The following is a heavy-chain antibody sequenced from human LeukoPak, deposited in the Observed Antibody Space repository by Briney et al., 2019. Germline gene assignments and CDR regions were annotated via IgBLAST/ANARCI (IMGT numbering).Heavy chain of an antibody. CDR1: GFTFSKYD. D-gene: IGHD3/OR15-3a*01. Sequence: PGGSLRLSCAASGFTFSKYDMHWVRQAPGKGLEWVAFIWSDGSNKYYADSVKGRFTISRDNSKNTLYLQMNSLRAEDTAVYHCAKIGNDGWRYLGYWGQGTLVTGSS. CDR2: IWSDGSNK. J-gene: IGHJ4*02. CDR3: AKIGNDGWRYLGY. V-gene: IGHV3-30*02.